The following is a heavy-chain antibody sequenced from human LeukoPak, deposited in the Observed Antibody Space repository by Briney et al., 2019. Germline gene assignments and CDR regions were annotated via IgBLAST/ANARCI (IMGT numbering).Heavy chain of an antibody. CDR3: ARGGPHAYVDY. V-gene: IGHV4-59*08. CDR2: IYYTGST. D-gene: IGHD2-15*01. J-gene: IGHJ4*02. CDR1: GGSISSYY. Sequence: SETLSLTCTVSGGSISSYYWSWIRQPPGKGLECIGYIYYTGSTNYNPSLKSRVTISVDTSKNQFSLKLSSVTAADTAVYYCARGGPHAYVDYWGQGTLVTVSS.